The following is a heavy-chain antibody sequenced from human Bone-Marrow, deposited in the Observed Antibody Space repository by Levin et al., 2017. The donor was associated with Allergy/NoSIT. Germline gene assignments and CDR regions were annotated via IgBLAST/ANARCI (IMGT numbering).Heavy chain of an antibody. CDR3: AGGDSGSYHFDY. V-gene: IGHV3-33*03. J-gene: IGHJ4*02. CDR1: GFTFRTHG. CDR2: IWFDGSQK. D-gene: IGHD1-26*01. Sequence: GESLKISCATSGFTFRTHGMHWVRQAPGKGLEWVAVIWFDGSQKYYADSVKGRFTISRDNSKNNLWLQMNSLRGEDTALYYCAGGDSGSYHFDYWGQGTLVTVSS.